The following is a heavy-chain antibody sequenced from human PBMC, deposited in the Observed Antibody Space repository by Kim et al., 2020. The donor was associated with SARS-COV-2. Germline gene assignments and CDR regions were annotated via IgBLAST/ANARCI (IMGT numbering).Heavy chain of an antibody. CDR3: ARKSSLGRSGYYYYDMDV. V-gene: IGHV4-59*01. CDR2: IYYSGST. J-gene: IGHJ6*02. D-gene: IGHD2-15*01. CDR1: GGSISSYY. Sequence: SETLSLTCTVSGGSISSYYWSWIRQPPGKGLEWIGYIYYSGSTNYNPSLKSRVTISVDTSKNQFSLKLSSVTAADTAVYYCARKSSLGRSGYYYYDMDVWGQGTTVTVSS.